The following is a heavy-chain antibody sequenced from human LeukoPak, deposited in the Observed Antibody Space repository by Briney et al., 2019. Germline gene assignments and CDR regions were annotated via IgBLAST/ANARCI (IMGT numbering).Heavy chain of an antibody. CDR1: GFTFSSYA. CDR3: ARDHDILTLTSQNAFDI. J-gene: IGHJ3*02. V-gene: IGHV3-30*04. Sequence: PGGSLRPSCAASGFTFSSYAMHWVRQAPGKGLEWVAVISYDGSNKYYADSVKGRFTISRDNSKNTLYLQMNSLRAEDTAVYYCARDHDILTLTSQNAFDIWGQGTMVTVSS. D-gene: IGHD3-9*01. CDR2: ISYDGSNK.